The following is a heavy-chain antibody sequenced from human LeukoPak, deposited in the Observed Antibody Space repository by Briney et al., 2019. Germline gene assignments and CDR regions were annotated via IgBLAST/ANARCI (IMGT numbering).Heavy chain of an antibody. CDR2: INPNSGGT. CDR1: GYTFTGYY. V-gene: IGHV1-2*02. J-gene: IGHJ4*02. CDR3: ARDRHITMPLYY. D-gene: IGHD3-10*01. Sequence: ASVKVSCKASGYTFTGYYMHWVRQAPGQGLEWMGWINPNSGGTSYAQKFQGRVTMTRDTSISTAYMELSRLRSDDTAVYYCARDRHITMPLYYWGQGTLVTVSS.